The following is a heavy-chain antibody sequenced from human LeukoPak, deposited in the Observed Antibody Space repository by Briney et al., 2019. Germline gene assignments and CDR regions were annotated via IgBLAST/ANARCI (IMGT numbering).Heavy chain of an antibody. CDR1: GYTLTELS. CDR3: ARRPDYGDSIRSPGAFDI. J-gene: IGHJ3*02. V-gene: IGHV1-24*01. CDR2: FDPEDGET. D-gene: IGHD4-17*01. Sequence: ASVKVSCKVSGYTLTELSMHWVRQAPGKGLEWMGGFDPEDGETIYAQKFQGRVTMTEDTSTDTAYMELSSLRSEDTAVYYCARRPDYGDSIRSPGAFDIWGQGTMVTVSS.